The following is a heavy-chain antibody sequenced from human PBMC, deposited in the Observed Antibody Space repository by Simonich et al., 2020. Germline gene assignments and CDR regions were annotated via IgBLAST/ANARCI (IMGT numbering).Heavy chain of an antibody. CDR3: AKEESYSSTSCYDAFDI. D-gene: IGHD2-2*01. J-gene: IGHJ3*02. V-gene: IGHV3-23*01. CDR1: GFTFSSYA. Sequence: EVQLLESGGGLVQPGGSLRLSCAASGFTFSSYAMSWVRQAPGKGLEWVSAISGNGGSTYNADSVKGRLTISRDNSKNTLYLQMNSLRAEDTAVYYCAKEESYSSTSCYDAFDIWGQGTMVTVSS. CDR2: ISGNGGST.